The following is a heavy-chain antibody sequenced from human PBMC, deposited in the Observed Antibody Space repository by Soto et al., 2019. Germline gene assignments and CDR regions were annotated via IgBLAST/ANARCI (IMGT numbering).Heavy chain of an antibody. V-gene: IGHV1-18*01. J-gene: IGHJ5*02. CDR1: GSTFTSYG. CDR3: EREREMDENWFDP. D-gene: IGHD2-2*03. CDR2: ITAYNGNT. Sequence: ASVKVSCKASGSTFTSYGISWVRQAPGQGLEWMGWITAYNGNTNYAQKLQGRVTITTDTSTSTAYMELRSLRSEDTAVYYCEREREMDENWFDPWGQGTLVTVSS.